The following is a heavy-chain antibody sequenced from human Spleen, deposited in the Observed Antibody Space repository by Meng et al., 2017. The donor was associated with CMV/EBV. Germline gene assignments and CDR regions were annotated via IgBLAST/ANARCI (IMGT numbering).Heavy chain of an antibody. V-gene: IGHV3-7*01. CDR3: APTSTSGTDY. CDR1: GFTFSSYW. CDR2: IKSDGSER. D-gene: IGHD1-1*01. Sequence: GESLKISCAASGFTFSSYWMTWVRQAPGKGLEWVANIKSDGSERYFVDSVKGRFTISRDNAKNSLYLQMNSLRGEDTAVYYCAPTSTSGTDYWGQGTLVTVSS. J-gene: IGHJ4*02.